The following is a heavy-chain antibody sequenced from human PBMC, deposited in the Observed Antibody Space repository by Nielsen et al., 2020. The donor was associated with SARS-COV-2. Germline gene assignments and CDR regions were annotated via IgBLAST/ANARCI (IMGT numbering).Heavy chain of an antibody. CDR1: GFTFSSYS. V-gene: IGHV3-21*04. CDR2: ISSSSSYI. CDR3: ARDRGYSNRFDY. D-gene: IGHD5-18*01. Sequence: GESLKISCAASGFTFSSYSMNWVRQAPGKGLEWVSSISSSSSYIYYADSVKGRFTISRDNAKNTLYLQMNSLRAEDTAVYYCARDRGYSNRFDYWGQGTLVTVSS. J-gene: IGHJ4*02.